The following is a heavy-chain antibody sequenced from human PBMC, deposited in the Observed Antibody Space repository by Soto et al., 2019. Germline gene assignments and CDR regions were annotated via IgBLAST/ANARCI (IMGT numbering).Heavy chain of an antibody. Sequence: GGSLRLSCAASGFTFSDYYMSWIRQAPGKGLEWVSYISSSSSYTNYADSVKGRFTISRDNAKNSLCLQMNSLRAEDMAVYYCARVAHYYDSSGYYHGAFDIWGQGTMVTVSS. J-gene: IGHJ3*02. CDR1: GFTFSDYY. CDR3: ARVAHYYDSSGYYHGAFDI. CDR2: ISSSSSYT. D-gene: IGHD3-22*01. V-gene: IGHV3-11*06.